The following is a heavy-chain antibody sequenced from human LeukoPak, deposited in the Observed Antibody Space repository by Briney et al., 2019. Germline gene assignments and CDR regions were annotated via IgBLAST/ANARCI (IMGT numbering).Heavy chain of an antibody. CDR1: GGSISGHY. J-gene: IGHJ4*02. D-gene: IGHD3-9*01. CDR3: ARRGPGYPYYFDY. V-gene: IGHV4-59*11. CDR2: IHYGGNT. Sequence: SETLSLTCSVSGGSISGHYWSWIRQPPGKGLEWIGYIHYGGNTDYNPSLQSRVSMLVDTPRYQFSLRLTSVTAADTAVYYCARRGPGYPYYFDYWGQGALVTVSS.